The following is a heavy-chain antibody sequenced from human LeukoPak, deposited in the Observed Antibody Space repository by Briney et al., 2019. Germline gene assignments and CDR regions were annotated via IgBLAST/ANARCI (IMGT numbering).Heavy chain of an antibody. CDR1: GYTFTGYY. CDR3: ARVAAAAGMLFDY. J-gene: IGHJ4*02. V-gene: IGHV1-2*02. Sequence: ASVKVSCKASGYTFTGYYMHWVRQAPGQGLEWMGWINPNSGGTNYAQKFQGRVTMTRDTSISTAYMELSRLRSDDTAVYYCARVAAAAGMLFDYWGQGTLVTVSS. CDR2: INPNSGGT. D-gene: IGHD6-13*01.